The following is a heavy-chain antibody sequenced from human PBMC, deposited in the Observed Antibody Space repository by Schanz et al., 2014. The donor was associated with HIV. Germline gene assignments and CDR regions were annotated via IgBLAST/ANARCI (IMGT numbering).Heavy chain of an antibody. CDR1: GFTFSSYG. J-gene: IGHJ6*02. CDR3: ASTEFPYSSSSDYYYGMDV. V-gene: IGHV3-33*08. Sequence: QVQLVESGGGVVQPGKSLRLSCAVSGFTFSSYGMHWVRQAPGKGLEWVAVIWFDGSNKYYADSVKGRFTISRDNSKKTLYLQMNSLRAGDTAVYYCASTEFPYSSSSDYYYGMDVWGQGTTVTVSS. D-gene: IGHD6-6*01. CDR2: IWFDGSNK.